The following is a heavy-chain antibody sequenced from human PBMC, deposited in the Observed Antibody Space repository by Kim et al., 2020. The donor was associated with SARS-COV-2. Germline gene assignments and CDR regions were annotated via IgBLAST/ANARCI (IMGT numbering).Heavy chain of an antibody. V-gene: IGHV4-59*09. CDR3: ARGAHPAIAVAGSDAFDI. D-gene: IGHD6-19*01. J-gene: IGHJ3*02. Sequence: KSRVTISVDTSKNQFSLKLSSVTAASTAVYYCARGAHPAIAVAGSDAFDIWGQGTMVTVSS.